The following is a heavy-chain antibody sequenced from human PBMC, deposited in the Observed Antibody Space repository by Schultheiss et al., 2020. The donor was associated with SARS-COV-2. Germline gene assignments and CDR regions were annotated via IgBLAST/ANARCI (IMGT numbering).Heavy chain of an antibody. CDR2: MSPNSGNT. CDR3: ASSGSYSPYGMDV. V-gene: IGHV1-8*01. D-gene: IGHD1-26*01. J-gene: IGHJ6*02. CDR1: GGTFTSYD. Sequence: ASVKVSCKASGGTFTSYDINWVRQATGQGLEWMGWMSPNSGNTGYAQKFQGRVTMTRNTSISTAYMELSRLRSDDTAVYYCASSGSYSPYGMDVWGQGTLVTVSS.